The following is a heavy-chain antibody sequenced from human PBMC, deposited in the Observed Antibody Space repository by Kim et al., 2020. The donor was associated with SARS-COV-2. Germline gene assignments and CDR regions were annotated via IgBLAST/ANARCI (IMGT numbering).Heavy chain of an antibody. J-gene: IGHJ4*02. CDR2: IYYSGST. Sequence: SETLSLTCTVSGGSISSYYWSWIRQPPGKGLEWIGYIYYSGSTNYNPSLKSRVTISVDTSKNQFSLKLSSVTAADTAVYYCARLVYSLGYGSGSYYNGANFDYCGQGTLVTVSP. D-gene: IGHD3-10*01. CDR1: GGSISSYY. V-gene: IGHV4-59*08. CDR3: ARLVYSLGYGSGSYYNGANFDY.